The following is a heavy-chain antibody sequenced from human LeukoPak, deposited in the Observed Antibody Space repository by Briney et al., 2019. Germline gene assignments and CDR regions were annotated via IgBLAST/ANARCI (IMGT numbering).Heavy chain of an antibody. CDR2: ISGSGGST. CDR1: GFTFSSYA. J-gene: IGHJ4*02. CDR3: AKASSGYYYDRLDY. Sequence: PGGSLRLSCAASGFTFSSYAMSWVRQAPGKGLEWVSAISGSGGSTYYADSVKGRFTISRDNSRNTLYLQMNSLRAEDTAVYYCAKASSGYYYDRLDYWGQGTLVTVSS. V-gene: IGHV3-23*01. D-gene: IGHD3-22*01.